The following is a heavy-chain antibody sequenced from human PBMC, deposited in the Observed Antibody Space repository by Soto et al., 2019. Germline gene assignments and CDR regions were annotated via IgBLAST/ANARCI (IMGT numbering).Heavy chain of an antibody. CDR2: IWYDGSNK. V-gene: IGHV3-33*01. CDR1: GFTFSSYG. Sequence: ESVGGVVQPGRSLRLSCAASGFTFSSYGMHWVRQAPGKGLEWVAVIWYDGSNKYYADSVKGRFTISRDNSKNTLYLQMNSLRAEDTAVYYCARGGDYGDFPNWFDPWGQGTLVTVSS. CDR3: ARGGDYGDFPNWFDP. D-gene: IGHD4-17*01. J-gene: IGHJ5*02.